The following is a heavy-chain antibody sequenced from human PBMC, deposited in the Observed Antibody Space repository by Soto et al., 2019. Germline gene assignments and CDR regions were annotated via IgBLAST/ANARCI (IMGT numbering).Heavy chain of an antibody. CDR1: GGSISSYY. V-gene: IGHV4-39*01. D-gene: IGHD2-21*01. J-gene: IGHJ4*02. CDR3: ARQIGGEVFDY. Sequence: SETLSLTCTVSGGSISSYYWSWIRQPPGKGLEWIGSIYYSGSTYYNPSLKSRVTISVDTSKNQFSLKLSSVTAADTAVYYCARQIGGEVFDYWGQGTLVTVSS. CDR2: IYYSGST.